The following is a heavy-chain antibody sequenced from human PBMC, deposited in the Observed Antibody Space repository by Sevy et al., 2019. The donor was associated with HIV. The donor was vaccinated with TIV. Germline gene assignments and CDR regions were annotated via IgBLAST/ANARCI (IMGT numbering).Heavy chain of an antibody. CDR1: GFTFSSFE. V-gene: IGHV3-30*04. CDR2: ISYDGSNK. D-gene: IGHD2-15*01. CDR3: ARDLGGAYYYYGMDV. Sequence: GGSLRLSCAASGFTFSSFEMNWVRQTPGKGLEWVAVISYDGSNKYYADSVKGRFTISRDNSKNTLYLQMNSLRAEDTAVYYCARDLGGAYYYYGMDVWGQGTTVTVSS. J-gene: IGHJ6*02.